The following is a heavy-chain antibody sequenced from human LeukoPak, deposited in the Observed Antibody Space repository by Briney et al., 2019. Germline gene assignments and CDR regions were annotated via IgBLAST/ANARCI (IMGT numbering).Heavy chain of an antibody. CDR3: ASATQWLAFDS. D-gene: IGHD6-19*01. Sequence: SETLSLTCTVSGGSINSHFWTWIRQSPGKGLEWIGCFYNSGSTTYNPSLRSRVTISVDVSKNQVSLNLTSVTAADTAVYYCASATQWLAFDSWGQGNLVTVSS. V-gene: IGHV4-59*08. CDR2: FYNSGST. J-gene: IGHJ4*02. CDR1: GGSINSHF.